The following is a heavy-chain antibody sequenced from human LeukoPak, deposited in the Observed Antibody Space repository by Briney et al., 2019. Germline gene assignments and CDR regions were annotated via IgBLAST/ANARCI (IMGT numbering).Heavy chain of an antibody. CDR3: ARGRVKYYYDSSGSYYFDY. Sequence: SETLSLTCAVYGGSFSGYFWNWIRQPPGKGLEWIGEINHSGSTNYNPSLKSRVTISVDTSKNQFSLKLSSVTAADTAVYYCARGRVKYYYDSSGSYYFDYWGQGTLVTVSS. CDR1: GGSFSGYF. V-gene: IGHV4-34*01. CDR2: INHSGST. D-gene: IGHD3-22*01. J-gene: IGHJ4*02.